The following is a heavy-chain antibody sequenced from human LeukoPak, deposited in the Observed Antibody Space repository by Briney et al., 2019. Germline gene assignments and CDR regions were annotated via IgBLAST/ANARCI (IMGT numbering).Heavy chain of an antibody. J-gene: IGHJ4*02. CDR3: ARAREEGGYDFDY. CDR2: ISSSRSPI. D-gene: IGHD5-12*01. V-gene: IGHV3-48*04. Sequence: GGSLRLSCAASGFTFTTYSMNWVRQAPGKGLEWVSYISSSRSPIYYADPVKGRFTISRDNAKNSLYLQMNSLRAEDTAVYYCARAREEGGYDFDYWGQGTLVTVSS. CDR1: GFTFTTYS.